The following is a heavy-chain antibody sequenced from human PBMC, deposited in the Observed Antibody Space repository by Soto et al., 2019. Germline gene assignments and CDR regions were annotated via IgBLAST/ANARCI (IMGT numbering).Heavy chain of an antibody. J-gene: IGHJ4*02. Sequence: QVQLVQSGPEVKKVGSSVKISCRDSGGPFSSFAISWVRQAPGQGLEWLGGIIPAFGTTNYAAKFQDRVTITADESTNTAYMELSSLRSDDTAMYYCARGGGPYVWFNEFWGQGTLLTVSP. CDR3: ARGGGPYVWFNEF. D-gene: IGHD3-16*01. CDR2: IIPAFGTT. V-gene: IGHV1-69*01. CDR1: GGPFSSFA.